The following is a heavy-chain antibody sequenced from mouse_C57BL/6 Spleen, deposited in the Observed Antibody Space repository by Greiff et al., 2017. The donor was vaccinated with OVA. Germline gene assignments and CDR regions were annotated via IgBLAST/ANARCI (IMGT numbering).Heavy chain of an antibody. CDR1: GYTFTSYW. CDR3: ARECSYYGSSPWFAY. J-gene: IGHJ3*01. Sequence: QVQLQQSGAELVKPGASVKMSCKASGYTFTSYWITWVKQRPGQGLEWIGDIYPGSGSTNYNEKFKSKATLTVDTSSSTAYMQLSSLTSEDSAVYYCARECSYYGSSPWFAYWGQGTLVTVSA. V-gene: IGHV1-55*01. CDR2: IYPGSGST. D-gene: IGHD1-1*01.